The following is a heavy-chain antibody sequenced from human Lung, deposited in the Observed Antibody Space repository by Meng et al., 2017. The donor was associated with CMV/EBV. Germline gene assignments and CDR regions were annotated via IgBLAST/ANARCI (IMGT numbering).Heavy chain of an antibody. D-gene: IGHD2-2*02. Sequence: TLSLTXAVYGGSFSGYYWRWIRQPPGKGLEWIGEINHSGSTNYNPSLKSRVTISVDTSKNQFSLKLSSVTAADTAVYYGARASRYCSSTSCYRRGWLDPWGQGXLVTVSS. V-gene: IGHV4-34*01. CDR3: ARASRYCSSTSCYRRGWLDP. J-gene: IGHJ5*02. CDR1: GGSFSGYY. CDR2: INHSGST.